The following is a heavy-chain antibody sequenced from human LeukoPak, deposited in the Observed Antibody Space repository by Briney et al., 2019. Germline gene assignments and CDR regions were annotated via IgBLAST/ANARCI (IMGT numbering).Heavy chain of an antibody. J-gene: IGHJ5*02. V-gene: IGHV5-51*01. CDR2: IYPGDSDT. CDR1: GYSFTNYW. D-gene: IGHD2-15*01. Sequence: RGESLKISCKGFGYSFTNYWIGWVRQMPGKGLEWMGIIYPGDSDTRYSPSFEGQVTISADKSVSTAYLQWSSLKASDTAIYYCARRPRGAATRGLFDPWGQGTLVTVSS. CDR3: ARRPRGAATRGLFDP.